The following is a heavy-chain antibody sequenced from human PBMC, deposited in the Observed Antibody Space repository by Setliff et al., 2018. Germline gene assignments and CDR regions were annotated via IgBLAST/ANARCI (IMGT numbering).Heavy chain of an antibody. V-gene: IGHV3-53*01. J-gene: IGHJ3*02. CDR1: GGFTVRSNY. Sequence: GGSLRLSCAASGGFTVRSNYMAWVRQAPGRGLDWVSILYHGGRAFYADSVRGRFTISRDISQNTLYLQMNSLRAEDTAVYYCAGGHLDGIVGATIDAFDIWGQGTMVTVSS. CDR3: AGGHLDGIVGATIDAFDI. D-gene: IGHD1-26*01. CDR2: LYHGGRA.